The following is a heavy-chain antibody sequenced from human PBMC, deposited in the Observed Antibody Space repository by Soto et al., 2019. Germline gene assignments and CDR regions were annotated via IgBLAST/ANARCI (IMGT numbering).Heavy chain of an antibody. CDR1: GYDFSSYG. CDR2: SSASNGNR. V-gene: IGHV1-18*04. CDR3: VRDPQRNDY. D-gene: IGHD2-2*01. Sequence: QVQLVQSGAEVKKPGASVKVSCKASGYDFSSYGIRWVRQAPGQGLEWMGWSSASNGNRDYAQQFQGRVTMTSDTSRTTAYMELRSLRSDDTAVYYCVRDPQRNDYWGQGTLVNVSS. J-gene: IGHJ4*02.